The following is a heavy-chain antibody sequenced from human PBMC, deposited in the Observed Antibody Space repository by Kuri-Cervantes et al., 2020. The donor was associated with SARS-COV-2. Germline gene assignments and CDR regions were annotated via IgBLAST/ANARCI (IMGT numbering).Heavy chain of an antibody. D-gene: IGHD6-6*01. J-gene: IGHJ6*03. Sequence: GESLKISCAASGFTFSSYAMHWVRQAPGKGLEWVANIKQDGSEKYYVDSVKGRFTISRDNAKNSLYLQMNSLRAEDTAVYYCARGETSSSEYYYYYMDVWGKGTTVTVSS. CDR3: ARGETSSSEYYYYYMDV. CDR2: IKQDGSEK. CDR1: GFTFSSYA. V-gene: IGHV3-7*01.